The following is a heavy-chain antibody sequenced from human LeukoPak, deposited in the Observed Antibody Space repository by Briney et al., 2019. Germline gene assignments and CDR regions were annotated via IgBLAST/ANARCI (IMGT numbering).Heavy chain of an antibody. D-gene: IGHD3-10*01. CDR3: ARGRYYGSGSYYSLHPTEYFQH. J-gene: IGHJ1*01. V-gene: IGHV4-34*01. Sequence: SETLSLTCAVYGGSFSGYYWSWIRQPPGKGLEWIGEINHSESTNYNPSLKSRVTISVDTSKNQFSLKLSSVTAADTAVYYCARGRYYGSGSYYSLHPTEYFQHWGQGTLVTVSS. CDR2: INHSEST. CDR1: GGSFSGYY.